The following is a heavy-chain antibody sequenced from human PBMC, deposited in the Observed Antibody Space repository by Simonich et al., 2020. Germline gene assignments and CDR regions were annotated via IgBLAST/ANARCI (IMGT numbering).Heavy chain of an antibody. V-gene: IGHV1-2*06. CDR2: NKPNSGGK. J-gene: IGHJ6*03. CDR1: GYTFTGYY. Sequence: QVQLVQSGAEVKKPGASVKVSCKASGYTFTGYYIHWVRQAPRQGLEWRGRNKPNSGGKNHAQKLQGRVTMTRETSISTAYMELSRLRSDDTAVYYCARDLRGSYYYYYYMDVWGKGNPGHRLL. D-gene: IGHD1-26*01. CDR3: ARDLRGSYYYYYYMDV.